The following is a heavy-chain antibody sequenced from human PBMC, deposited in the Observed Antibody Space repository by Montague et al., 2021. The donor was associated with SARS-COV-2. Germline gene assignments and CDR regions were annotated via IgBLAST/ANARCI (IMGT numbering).Heavy chain of an antibody. CDR2: IYDSGST. CDR3: ARRVRKLLPVATTIGGFDI. Sequence: SETLSLTCTVSGGSISSSNYYWDWIRQPPGKRLEWIGSIYDSGSTYYNPSLNSRVTISVDTSKNHFSLKLSSVTAADTAVYYCARRVRKLLPVATTIGGFDIWGQGTMVTVSS. V-gene: IGHV4-39*02. J-gene: IGHJ3*02. CDR1: GGSISSSNYY. D-gene: IGHD5-12*01.